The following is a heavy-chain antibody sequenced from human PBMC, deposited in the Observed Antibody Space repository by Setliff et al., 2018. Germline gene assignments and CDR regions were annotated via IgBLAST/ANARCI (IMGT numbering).Heavy chain of an antibody. CDR3: SRLVRFCTRTSCQRLSGDEY. D-gene: IGHD2-2*01. Sequence: ASVKVSCKASGYTFIDYGVSWVRQAPGQGLEWVGWISPYTGKTYLAPKFQDRVTLTADTSTTTAYLQQTNLRSDDTAIYFCSRLVRFCTRTSCQRLSGDEYWGQGALVTVSS. CDR2: ISPYTGKT. V-gene: IGHV1-18*01. J-gene: IGHJ4*02. CDR1: GYTFIDYG.